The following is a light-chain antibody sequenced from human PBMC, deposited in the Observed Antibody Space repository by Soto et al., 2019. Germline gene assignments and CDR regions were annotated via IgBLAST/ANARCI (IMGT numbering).Light chain of an antibody. Sequence: LTQPASVSGSPGQSITISCTGSSSDVGGYNYVSWYQQHPGKAPKLMIYEVSNRPSGVSSRFSGSKSGNTASLTISGLQAEDEADYYCSSYTSNIPFVFGTGTKVTVL. CDR3: SSYTSNIPFV. J-gene: IGLJ1*01. V-gene: IGLV2-14*01. CDR2: EVS. CDR1: SSDVGGYNY.